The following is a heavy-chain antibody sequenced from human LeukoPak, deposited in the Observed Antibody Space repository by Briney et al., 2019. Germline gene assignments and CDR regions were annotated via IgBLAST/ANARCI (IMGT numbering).Heavy chain of an antibody. Sequence: GGSLRLSCAASGFTFSSYAMSWVRQAPGKGLEWVSAISGSGGSTYYADSVKGRFTISRDNAKNSLYLQMNSLRAEDTAVYYCARAQSYYDFWSGYYKPYGMDVWGQGTTVTVSS. CDR1: GFTFSSYA. V-gene: IGHV3-23*01. CDR2: ISGSGGST. J-gene: IGHJ6*02. CDR3: ARAQSYYDFWSGYYKPYGMDV. D-gene: IGHD3-3*01.